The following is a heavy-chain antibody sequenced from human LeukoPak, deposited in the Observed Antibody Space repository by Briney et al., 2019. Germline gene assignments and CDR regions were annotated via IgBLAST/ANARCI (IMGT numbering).Heavy chain of an antibody. J-gene: IGHJ2*01. CDR3: AKDSGTYQGYFDL. CDR1: GYTFTGHY. D-gene: IGHD1-26*01. Sequence: GASVKVSCKASGYTFTGHYVHWVRQAPGQGLEWMGWINPNSGGTNYAQKFQGRVTMTRDTSIGTSYMELSSLRSDDTAVYFCAKDSGTYQGYFDLWGRGTLVTVSS. CDR2: INPNSGGT. V-gene: IGHV1-2*02.